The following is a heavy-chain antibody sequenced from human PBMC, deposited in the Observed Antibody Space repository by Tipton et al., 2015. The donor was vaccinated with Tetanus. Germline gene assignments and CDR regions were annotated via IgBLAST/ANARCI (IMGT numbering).Heavy chain of an antibody. CDR1: GFSFRGSV. D-gene: IGHD5-12*01. CDR2: IRSKADDYAP. V-gene: IGHV3-73*01. CDR3: TRPWPYSLYAMDV. Sequence: SLRLSCAASGFSFRGSVMHWVRQASGKGLEWVARIRSKADDYAPTYAASVQGRFTISRNDSQSTTYLQMNSLKTEDTAVYYCTRPWPYSLYAMDVWGQGTTIAVSS. J-gene: IGHJ6*02.